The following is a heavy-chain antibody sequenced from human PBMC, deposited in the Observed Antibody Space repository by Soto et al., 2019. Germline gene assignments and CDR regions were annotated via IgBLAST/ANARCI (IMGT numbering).Heavy chain of an antibody. CDR2: ISYDGINK. J-gene: IGHJ5*02. CDR1: GFTFSSYA. Sequence: QVQLVESGGGVVQPGRSLRLSCAASGFTFSSYAMHWVRQAPGKGLEWVAVISYDGINKYYADSVKGRFTISRGNSKNTLYLQMNSLRAEDTAVYYCARDSDDFWSGYYQNPDWFDPWGQGTLVTVSS. CDR3: ARDSDDFWSGYYQNPDWFDP. V-gene: IGHV3-30-3*01. D-gene: IGHD3-3*01.